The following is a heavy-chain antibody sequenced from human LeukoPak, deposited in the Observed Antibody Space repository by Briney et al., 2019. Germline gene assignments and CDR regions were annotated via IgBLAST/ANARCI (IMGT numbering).Heavy chain of an antibody. Sequence: SETLSLTCTVSGVSISSGGYYWSWIRQHPGKGLEWIGYIYYSGSTYYNPSLKSRVTISVDTSKNPFSLKLSSVTAADTAVYYCARFDYFRAYWGQGTLVTVSS. CDR2: IYYSGST. J-gene: IGHJ4*02. V-gene: IGHV4-31*03. CDR1: GVSISSGGYY. CDR3: ARFDYFRAY. D-gene: IGHD3-10*02.